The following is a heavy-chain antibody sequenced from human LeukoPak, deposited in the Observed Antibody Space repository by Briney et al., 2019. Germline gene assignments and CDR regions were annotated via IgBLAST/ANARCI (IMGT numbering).Heavy chain of an antibody. V-gene: IGHV3-21*04. J-gene: IGHJ4*02. D-gene: IGHD1-26*01. CDR2: ISSSSSYI. CDR3: AKVSTRGATKPYYFDY. CDR1: GFTFSSYS. Sequence: GGSLRLSCAASGFTFSSYSMNWVRQAPGKGLEWVSSISSSSSYIYYADSVKGRFTISRDNSKNTLYLQMNSLRAEDTAVYYCAKVSTRGATKPYYFDYWGQGTLVTVSS.